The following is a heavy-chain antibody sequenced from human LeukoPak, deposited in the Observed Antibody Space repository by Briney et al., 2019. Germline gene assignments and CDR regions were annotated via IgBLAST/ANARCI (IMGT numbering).Heavy chain of an antibody. Sequence: GRSLRLSCAASGFTFDDYAMHWVRHAPGKGLEWVSGISWNSGSIGYADSVKGRFTISRDNSKNTLYLQMNSLRAEDTAVYYCARGEYSSSFGMDVWGQGTTVTVSS. CDR3: ARGEYSSSFGMDV. CDR1: GFTFDDYA. V-gene: IGHV3-9*01. CDR2: ISWNSGSI. D-gene: IGHD6-6*01. J-gene: IGHJ6*02.